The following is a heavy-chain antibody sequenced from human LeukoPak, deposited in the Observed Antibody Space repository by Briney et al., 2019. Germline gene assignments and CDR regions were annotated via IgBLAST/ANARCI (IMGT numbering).Heavy chain of an antibody. CDR1: GYTFTSYG. D-gene: IGHD2-15*01. CDR2: ISAYNGNT. Sequence: ASVKVSCKASGYTFTSYGISWVRQAPGQGLEWMGWISAYNGNTNYAQKLQGRVTMTTDTSTSTAYMELRSLRSDDTAVYYCARDYWSGGSCNPLAYYYYGMDVWGQGTTVTVSS. J-gene: IGHJ6*02. V-gene: IGHV1-18*01. CDR3: ARDYWSGGSCNPLAYYYYGMDV.